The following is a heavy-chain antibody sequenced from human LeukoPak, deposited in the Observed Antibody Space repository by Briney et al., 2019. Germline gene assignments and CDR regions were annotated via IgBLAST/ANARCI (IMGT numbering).Heavy chain of an antibody. CDR1: GYTFTGYY. CDR3: ARGPFNVYDYVWGSYRPYFDY. Sequence: ASVKVSCKASGYTFTGYYMHWVRQAPGQGLEWMGWINPNSGGTNYAQKFQGGAAMTRDTSISTAYMELSRLRSDDTAVYYCARGPFNVYDYVWGSYRPYFDYWGQGTLVTVSS. V-gene: IGHV1-2*02. D-gene: IGHD3-16*02. CDR2: INPNSGGT. J-gene: IGHJ4*02.